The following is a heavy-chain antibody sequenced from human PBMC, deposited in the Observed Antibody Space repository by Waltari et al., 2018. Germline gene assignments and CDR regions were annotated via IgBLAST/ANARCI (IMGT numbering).Heavy chain of an antibody. V-gene: IGHV4-4*02. CDR3: ARDRGRGIYLDS. CDR1: GDPMGSTSW. CDR2: IYSSGRT. D-gene: IGHD2-15*01. J-gene: IGHJ4*02. Sequence: QLQLQQSGPGLVKPSESLSLTCAVPGDPMGSTSWWSWVRQSPGKGVAWIGQIYSSGRTNYNPPLAGRLTVSIDTSNIQLSLRVPSPTAADTAMYYCARDRGRGIYLDSWGQGTLVTVSP.